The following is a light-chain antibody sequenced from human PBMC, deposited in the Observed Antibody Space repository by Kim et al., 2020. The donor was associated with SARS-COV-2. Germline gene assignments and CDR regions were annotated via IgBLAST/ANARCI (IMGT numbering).Light chain of an antibody. CDR2: GKN. CDR3: NSWDSSGNHWV. CDR1: SLRTYY. J-gene: IGLJ3*02. V-gene: IGLV3-19*01. Sequence: ALGQTVRITCQGDSLRTYYASWYQQKPGQAPILVIYGKNYRPSGIPDRFSGSSSGNTASLTITGAQAEDEGDYYCNSWDSSGNHWVFGGGTTLTVL.